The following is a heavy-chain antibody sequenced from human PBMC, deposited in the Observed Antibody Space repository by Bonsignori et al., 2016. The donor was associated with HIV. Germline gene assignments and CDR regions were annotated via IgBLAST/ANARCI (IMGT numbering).Heavy chain of an antibody. Sequence: SETLSLTCTVSGGSISSSSVYWGWIRQPPGKGPEWIGSIHYSGSTYHNPSLKSRLTISLDTSKNQFSLKLSSVTAADTAVYYCVRDAPPIDIPFFVYWGQGILVTVSS. V-gene: IGHV4-39*07. CDR2: IHYSGST. CDR3: VRDAPPIDIPFFVY. D-gene: IGHD2-15*01. J-gene: IGHJ4*02. CDR1: GGSISSSSVY.